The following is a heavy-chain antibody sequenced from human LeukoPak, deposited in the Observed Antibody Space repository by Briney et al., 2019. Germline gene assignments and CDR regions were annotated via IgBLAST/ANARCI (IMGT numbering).Heavy chain of an antibody. CDR3: AKGTRDIVVVPAAIDY. V-gene: IGHV3-23*01. CDR2: ISGSGGST. CDR1: GFTFSSYA. D-gene: IGHD2-2*01. Sequence: GGSLRLSCAASGFTFSSYAMSWVRQAPGKGLEWVSAISGSGGSTYYADSAKGRFTISRDNSKNTLYLQMNSLRAEDTAVYYCAKGTRDIVVVPAAIDYWGQGTLVTVSS. J-gene: IGHJ4*02.